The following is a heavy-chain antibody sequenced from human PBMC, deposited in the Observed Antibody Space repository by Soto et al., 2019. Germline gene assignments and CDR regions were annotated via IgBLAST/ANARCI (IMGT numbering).Heavy chain of an antibody. D-gene: IGHD3-10*01. V-gene: IGHV3-23*01. CDR2: ISGSGGST. CDR3: AKDPGEGWFVELLLGWFDP. CDR1: GFTFSSYA. J-gene: IGHJ5*02. Sequence: EVQLLESGGGLVQPGGSLRLSCAASGFTFSSYAMSWVRQAPGKGLEWVSAISGSGGSTYYADSVKGRFTISRDNSKNTLYLQMNSLRAEDTAVYYCAKDPGEGWFVELLLGWFDPWGQGTLVTVSS.